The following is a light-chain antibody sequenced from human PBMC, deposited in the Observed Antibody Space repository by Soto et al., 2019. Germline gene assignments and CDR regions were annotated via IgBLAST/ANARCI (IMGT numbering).Light chain of an antibody. V-gene: IGKV1-13*02. CDR2: DAS. CDR1: QGISSA. Sequence: AIQLTQSPSSLSASVGDRVTITCRASQGISSALAWYQQKPGKAPKLLIYDASSLESGVPSRFSGSGSGTDFTITISSLQPEDFTTYYCQQSSGYPGFGPGIKVDIK. J-gene: IGKJ3*01. CDR3: QQSSGYPG.